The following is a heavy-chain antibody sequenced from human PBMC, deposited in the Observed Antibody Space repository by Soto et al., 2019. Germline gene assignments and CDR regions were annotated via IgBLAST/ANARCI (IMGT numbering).Heavy chain of an antibody. V-gene: IGHV1-2*02. J-gene: IGHJ4*02. CDR1: GYTFTAYS. Sequence: QVQLVHSEAEVKKPGASVKVSCKASGYTFTAYSMHWVRQAPGQGLEWVGWFNPNSGDTIYAQKFQGRVTLTRDTSIGTAYMELYSLTSYDTAVYYCAREASAVISLDYWGQGTLVTVSS. CDR2: FNPNSGDT. CDR3: AREASAVISLDY. D-gene: IGHD6-19*01.